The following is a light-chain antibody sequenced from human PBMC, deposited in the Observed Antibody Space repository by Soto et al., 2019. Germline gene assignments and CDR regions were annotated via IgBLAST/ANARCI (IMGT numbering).Light chain of an antibody. V-gene: IGKV3-15*01. CDR3: QQYNNWPPST. J-gene: IGKJ2*01. CDR2: AAS. Sequence: ETVMTQSPATLSVSPGERAILSCRASQSVSGNLAWYQQKPGQAPRLLIYAASSRAAGIPPRFSGSGSGTESTLTISSLQSEDFAVYYCQQYNNWPPSTFGQGTKLEIK. CDR1: QSVSGN.